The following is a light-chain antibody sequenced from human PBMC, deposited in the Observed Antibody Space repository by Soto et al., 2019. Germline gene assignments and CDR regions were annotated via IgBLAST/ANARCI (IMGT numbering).Light chain of an antibody. V-gene: IGKV3-20*01. CDR2: GAS. CDR3: QQYSASPSP. CDR1: QSVSSNY. J-gene: IGKJ2*01. Sequence: EIVLTQSPGTLSLSPGERATLSCRASQSVSSNYLVWYQQRPGEALRLLIYGASSRATGIPDRFSGSGSGTDFALAISRLEPEDFAVYYCQQYSASPSPFGQGTKLEIK.